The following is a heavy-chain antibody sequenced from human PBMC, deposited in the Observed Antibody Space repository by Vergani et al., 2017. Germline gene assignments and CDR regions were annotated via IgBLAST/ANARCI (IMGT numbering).Heavy chain of an antibody. CDR3: ARVNTETNGHLYYYYYMDV. CDR1: GGSFTSYH. D-gene: IGHD4-11*01. CDR2: IKHTGRP. Sequence: QVQLQQWGGGLLKPSETLSLTCVVNGGSFTSYHWTWIRQSPGEGLEWVGDIKHTGRPDYNPSLKSRLTMSVDKSRNQFSLTLNSVTATDTAIYFCARVNTETNGHLYYYYYMDVWGQGTAVTVS. V-gene: IGHV4-34*01. J-gene: IGHJ6*03.